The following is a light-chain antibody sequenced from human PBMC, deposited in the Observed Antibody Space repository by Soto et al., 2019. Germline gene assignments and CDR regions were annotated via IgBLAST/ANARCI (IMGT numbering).Light chain of an antibody. Sequence: DNQMPQSPSSLSASVGDRVTITCRASQSISSYLNWYQQKPGKAPKLLIYAASSLQSGVPSRFSGSGSGTDFTLTISSLQPEDFATYYCRQSYSTPWTFGQGTKVDIK. J-gene: IGKJ1*01. V-gene: IGKV1-39*01. CDR3: RQSYSTPWT. CDR1: QSISSY. CDR2: AAS.